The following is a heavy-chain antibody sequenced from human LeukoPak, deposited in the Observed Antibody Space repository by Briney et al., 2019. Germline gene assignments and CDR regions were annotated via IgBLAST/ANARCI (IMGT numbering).Heavy chain of an antibody. Sequence: GGSLRLSCAASGFTVSSNYMSWVRQAPGKGLEWVSAISGSGGSTYYADSVKGRFTISRDNSKNTLYLQMNSLRAEDTAVYYCAEEREVGAFDIWGQGTMVTVSS. D-gene: IGHD1-26*01. CDR1: GFTVSSNY. J-gene: IGHJ3*02. CDR3: AEEREVGAFDI. CDR2: ISGSGGST. V-gene: IGHV3-23*01.